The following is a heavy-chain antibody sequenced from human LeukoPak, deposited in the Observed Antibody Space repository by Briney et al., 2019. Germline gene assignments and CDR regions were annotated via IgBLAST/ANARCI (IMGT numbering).Heavy chain of an antibody. CDR3: AKEAIPVDY. V-gene: IGHV3-53*01. Sequence: GGSLRLSCAASGFGVSTYHMTWVRQAPGKGLEWVSIIYSGGNTYYADSVKGRFTISRDNSKNTLYLQMNSLRAEDTAVYYCAKEAIPVDYWGQGTLVTVSS. J-gene: IGHJ4*02. CDR1: GFGVSTYH. D-gene: IGHD2-21*01. CDR2: IYSGGNT.